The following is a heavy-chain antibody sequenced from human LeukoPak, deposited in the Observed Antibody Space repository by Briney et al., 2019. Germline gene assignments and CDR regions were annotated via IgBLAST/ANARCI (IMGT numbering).Heavy chain of an antibody. Sequence: PGGSLRLSCAASGFTFSSYVMSWVRQAPGKGLEWVSAISGNGGSTYYADSVKGRFTVSRDNSENTLFLQMNSLRAGDTAVYYCAKSTTVTTPFDYWGQGNLVTVSS. CDR1: GFTFSSYV. J-gene: IGHJ4*02. CDR3: AKSTTVTTPFDY. CDR2: ISGNGGST. D-gene: IGHD4-17*01. V-gene: IGHV3-23*01.